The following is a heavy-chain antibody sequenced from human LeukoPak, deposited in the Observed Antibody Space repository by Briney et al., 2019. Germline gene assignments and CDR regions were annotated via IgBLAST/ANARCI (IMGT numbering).Heavy chain of an antibody. CDR3: ARTDRSSGGSCSCLDY. CDR1: GGSISSGGYY. D-gene: IGHD2-15*01. Sequence: SQTLSLTCTVSGGSISSGGYYWSWIRQHPGKGLEWIGYIYYSGSTYYNPSLKSRVTISVDTSKNQFSLKLSSVTAADTAVYYCARTDRSSGGSCSCLDYWGQGTLVTVSS. CDR2: IYYSGST. J-gene: IGHJ4*02. V-gene: IGHV4-31*03.